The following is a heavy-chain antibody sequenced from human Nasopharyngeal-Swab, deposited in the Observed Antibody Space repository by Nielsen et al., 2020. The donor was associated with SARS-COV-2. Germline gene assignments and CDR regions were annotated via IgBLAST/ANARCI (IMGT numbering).Heavy chain of an antibody. CDR3: ARTAGYYYMDV. CDR1: GGSISSYY. V-gene: IGHV4-59*01. J-gene: IGHJ6*03. D-gene: IGHD6-13*01. CDR2: IYYSGST. Sequence: SCTVSGGSISSYYWSWIRQPPGKGLEWIGYIYYSGSTNYNPSLKSRVTISVDTSKNQFSLKLNSVTAADTAVYYCARTAGYYYMDVWGKGTTVTVSS.